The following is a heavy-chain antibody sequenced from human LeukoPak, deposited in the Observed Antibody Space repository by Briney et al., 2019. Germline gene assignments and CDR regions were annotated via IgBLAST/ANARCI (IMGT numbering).Heavy chain of an antibody. CDR1: GFTFSSYT. J-gene: IGHJ4*02. V-gene: IGHV3-23*01. CDR3: AKDSDTSSWYRGFFDC. D-gene: IGHD6-13*01. CDR2: ISGSGSNT. Sequence: GGSLRLSCVASGFTFSSYTINWVRQTPGKGLEWVSTISGSGSNTNYADSVKGRLTISRDNSKNTLYLQINSLRAEDTAVYYCAKDSDTSSWYRGFFDCWGQGTLVTVSS.